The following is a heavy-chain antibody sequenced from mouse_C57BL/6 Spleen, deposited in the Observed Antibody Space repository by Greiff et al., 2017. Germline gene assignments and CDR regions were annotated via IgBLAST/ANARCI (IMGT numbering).Heavy chain of an antibody. CDR3: ARSYSNPSYAMDY. CDR1: GYTFTDYY. CDR2: IYPGSGNT. V-gene: IGHV1-76*01. J-gene: IGHJ4*01. D-gene: IGHD2-5*01. Sequence: QVQLQQSGAELVRPGASVKLSCKASGYTFTDYYINWVKQRPGQGLEWIARIYPGSGNTYYNEKFKGKATLTAEKSSSTAYMQLSSLTSEDSAVYFSARSYSNPSYAMDYWGQGTSVTVSS.